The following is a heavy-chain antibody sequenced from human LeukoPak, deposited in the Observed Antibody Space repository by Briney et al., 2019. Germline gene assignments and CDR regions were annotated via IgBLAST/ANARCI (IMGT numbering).Heavy chain of an antibody. V-gene: IGHV3-49*03. J-gene: IGHJ4*02. D-gene: IGHD6-6*01. CDR1: GFTFGDYA. CDR2: IRSKAYGGTT. CDR3: TRDKRSIAARPDVDY. Sequence: GGSLRLSCTASGFTFGDYAMSWFRQAPGKGLEWVGFIRSKAYGGTTEYAASVKGRFTISRDDSKSIAYLQMNSLKTEDTAAYYCTRDKRSIAARPDVDYWGQGTLVTVSS.